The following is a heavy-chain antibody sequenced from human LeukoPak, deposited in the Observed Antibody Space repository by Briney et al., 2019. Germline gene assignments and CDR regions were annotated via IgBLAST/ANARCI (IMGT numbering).Heavy chain of an antibody. J-gene: IGHJ2*01. CDR1: GGSISSYY. CDR2: IYYSGST. V-gene: IGHV4-59*12. CDR3: AMPLVVAATPDHWYFDL. D-gene: IGHD2-15*01. Sequence: PSETLSLTCTVSGGSISSYYWSWIRQPPGKGLEWIGYIYYSGSTNYNPSLKSRVTISVDTSKNQFSLKLSSVTAADTAVYYCAMPLVVAATPDHWYFDLWGRGTLVTVSS.